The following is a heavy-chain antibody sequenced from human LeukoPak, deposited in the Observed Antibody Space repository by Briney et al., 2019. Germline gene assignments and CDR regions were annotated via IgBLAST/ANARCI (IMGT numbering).Heavy chain of an antibody. J-gene: IGHJ4*02. V-gene: IGHV1-8*03. CDR3: ARDRRYSSGPVYY. Sequence: ASVKVSCKASGYTFTSYDINWVRQATGQGLEWMGWMNPNSGNTGYAQKFQGRVTITRNTSISTAYMELSSLRSEDTAVYYCARDRRYSSGPVYYWGQGTLVTVSS. CDR2: MNPNSGNT. CDR1: GYTFTSYD. D-gene: IGHD6-19*01.